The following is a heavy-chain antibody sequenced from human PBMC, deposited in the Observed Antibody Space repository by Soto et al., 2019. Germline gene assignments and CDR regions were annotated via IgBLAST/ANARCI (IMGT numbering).Heavy chain of an antibody. CDR2: INHSGST. Sequence: SETLSLTCAVYGGSFSGYYWTWIRQPPGTGLEWIEEINHSGSTNYNPSLKSRVTISVDTSKNQFSLKLTSVTAADTAVYYCARDKITGLFDYWGQGTLVTVSS. CDR1: GGSFSGYY. J-gene: IGHJ4*02. V-gene: IGHV4-34*01. CDR3: ARDKITGLFDY. D-gene: IGHD2-8*02.